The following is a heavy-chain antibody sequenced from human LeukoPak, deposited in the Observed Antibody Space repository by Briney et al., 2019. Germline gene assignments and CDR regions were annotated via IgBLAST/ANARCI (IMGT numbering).Heavy chain of an antibody. CDR2: IKQDGSQK. D-gene: IGHD2-2*01. J-gene: IGHJ4*02. V-gene: IGHV3-7*01. CDR1: GFTFTNYW. Sequence: GGSLRLSCVASGFTFTNYWMNWVRQAPGKGLEWVASIKQDGSQKSYVDSVKGRFTISRDNAKNSLSLQMDSLRAEDTAVYYCARSTDYWGQGTLVTVSS. CDR3: ARSTDY.